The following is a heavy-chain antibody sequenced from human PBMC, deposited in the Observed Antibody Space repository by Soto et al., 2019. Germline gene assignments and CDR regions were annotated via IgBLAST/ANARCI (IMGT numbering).Heavy chain of an antibody. Sequence: EVQLVESGGGLVQPGGSLRLSCAASGFTFSSYSMNWVRQAPGKGLEWVSYISSSSSTIYYADSVKGRFTISRDNAKNSLYLQMNSRRDEDTAVYYWAREGGMRGGGKLLWGQGTLVTVSS. CDR3: AREGGMRGGGKLL. J-gene: IGHJ4*02. CDR1: GFTFSSYS. D-gene: IGHD1-26*01. CDR2: ISSSSSTI. V-gene: IGHV3-48*02.